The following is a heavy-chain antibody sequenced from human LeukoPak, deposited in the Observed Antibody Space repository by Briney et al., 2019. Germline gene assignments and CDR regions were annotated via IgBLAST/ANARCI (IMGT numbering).Heavy chain of an antibody. V-gene: IGHV3-21*04. D-gene: IGHD3-10*01. Sequence: GGSLRLSCAGSGFTFSGYSMNWVRQAPGKGLEWVPSITSVSSYIYYADSVKGRFTISRDNSKNTLYLQMNSLRAEDTAVYYCAKTGRGGMTGAFDIWGQGTMVTVSS. CDR3: AKTGRGGMTGAFDI. CDR2: ITSVSSYI. CDR1: GFTFSGYS. J-gene: IGHJ3*02.